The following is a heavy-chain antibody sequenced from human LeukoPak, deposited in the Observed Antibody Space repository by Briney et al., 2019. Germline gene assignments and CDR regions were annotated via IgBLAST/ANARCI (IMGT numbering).Heavy chain of an antibody. Sequence: SQTLSLTCTVSGGSISSGASYWSWIRQHPGKGLEWIGYISYSGSTYYNPSLKSRVTISVDTSKNQFSLNLSSVTAADTAVYYCARAPARARVCFDYWGQGTLVTVSS. J-gene: IGHJ4*02. CDR2: ISYSGST. V-gene: IGHV4-31*03. CDR3: ARAPARARVCFDY. D-gene: IGHD2-2*01. CDR1: GGSISSGASY.